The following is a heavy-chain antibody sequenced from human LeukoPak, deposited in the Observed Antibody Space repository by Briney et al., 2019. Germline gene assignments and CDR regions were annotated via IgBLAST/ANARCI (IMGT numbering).Heavy chain of an antibody. CDR3: ARDGAHCSGGSCYRYYYYMDV. V-gene: IGHV4-31*03. Sequence: SETLSLTCTVSGGSISSGGYYWSWIRQHPGKGLEWIGYIYYSGSTYYNPSLKSRVTISVDTSKNQFSLKLSSVTAADTAVYYCARDGAHCSGGSCYRYYYYMDVWGKGTTVTVSS. D-gene: IGHD2-15*01. CDR1: GGSISSGGYY. J-gene: IGHJ6*03. CDR2: IYYSGST.